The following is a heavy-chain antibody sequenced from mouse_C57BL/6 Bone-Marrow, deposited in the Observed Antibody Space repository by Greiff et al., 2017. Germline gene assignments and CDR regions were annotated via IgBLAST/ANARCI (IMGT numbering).Heavy chain of an antibody. D-gene: IGHD1-1*01. CDR2: IHPNSGST. Sequence: QVQLQQPGAELVKPGASVKLSCKASGYTFTSYWMHWVKQRPGQGLEWIGMIHPNSGSTNYNEKFKSKATLTVDKSSSTAYMQLSSLTSEDSAVYYCARELLRSWYFDYWGQGTTLPVSS. CDR1: GYTFTSYW. CDR3: ARELLRSWYFDY. V-gene: IGHV1-64*01. J-gene: IGHJ2*01.